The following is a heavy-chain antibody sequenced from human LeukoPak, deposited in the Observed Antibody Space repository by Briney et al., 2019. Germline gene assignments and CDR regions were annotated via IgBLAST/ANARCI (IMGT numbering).Heavy chain of an antibody. Sequence: SETLSLTCTVSGYSISSGYYWGWIRQPPGKGLEWIGSIYYSGSTYYNPSLKSRVTISVDTSKNQFSLKLSSVTAADTAVYYCAREGGYSYGQCFDYWGQGTLVTVSS. D-gene: IGHD5-18*01. CDR1: GYSISSGYY. J-gene: IGHJ4*02. CDR2: IYYSGST. CDR3: AREGGYSYGQCFDY. V-gene: IGHV4-38-2*02.